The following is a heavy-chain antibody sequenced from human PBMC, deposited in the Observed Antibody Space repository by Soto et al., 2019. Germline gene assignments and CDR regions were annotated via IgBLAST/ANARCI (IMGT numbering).Heavy chain of an antibody. CDR3: AKEGAIVAAGTRVYLYNAMDV. V-gene: IGHV1-2*02. D-gene: IGHD1-26*01. J-gene: IGHJ6*02. CDR1: GYTFTGYY. CDR2: INPNSGDT. Sequence: ASVKVSCKASGYTFTGYYVHWVRQAPGQGLEWMGWINPNSGDTYLAQRFQGRVTMNRDTSIGTAYMELRGLTSDDTAEYYCAKEGAIVAAGTRVYLYNAMDVWGQGTTVTVS.